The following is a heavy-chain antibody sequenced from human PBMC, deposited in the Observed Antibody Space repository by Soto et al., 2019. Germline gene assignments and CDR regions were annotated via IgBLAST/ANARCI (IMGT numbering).Heavy chain of an antibody. CDR3: ARLTGYDSSGYFCY. D-gene: IGHD3-22*01. CDR2: ISSSSSYI. CDR1: GFTFSSYS. V-gene: IGHV3-21*01. J-gene: IGHJ4*02. Sequence: EVQLVESGGGLVKPGGSLRLSCAASGFTFSSYSMNWVRQAPGKGLEWVSSISSSSSYIYYADSVKGRFTISRDNAKNSLYLQMNSPRAEDTAVYYCARLTGYDSSGYFCYWGQGTLVTVSS.